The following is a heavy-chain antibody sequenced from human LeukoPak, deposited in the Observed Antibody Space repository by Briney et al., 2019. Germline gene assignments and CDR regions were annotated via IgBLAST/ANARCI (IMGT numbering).Heavy chain of an antibody. CDR1: GYTFTGYY. J-gene: IGHJ4*02. Sequence: GASVKVSRKASGYTFTGYYMRWVRQAPGQGLEWMGWINPNSGGTNYAQKFQGRVTMTRDTSISTAYMELSRLRSDDTAVYYCARDLDCSGGSCYDYWGQGTLVTVSS. CDR3: ARDLDCSGGSCYDY. D-gene: IGHD2-15*01. CDR2: INPNSGGT. V-gene: IGHV1-2*02.